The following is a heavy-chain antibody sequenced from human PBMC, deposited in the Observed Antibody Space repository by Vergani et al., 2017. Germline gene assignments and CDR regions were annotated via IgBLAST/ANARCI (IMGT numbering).Heavy chain of an antibody. CDR2: ISWDGGST. V-gene: IGHV3-43*01. D-gene: IGHD5-18*01. J-gene: IGHJ4*02. Sequence: VQLVESGGGVVQPGRSLRLSCAASGFTFSSYGMHWVRQAPGKGLEWVSLISWDGGSTYYADSVKGRFTISRDNSKNSLYLQMNSLRTEDTALYYCAKDIDRGYSYGEFDYWGQGTLVTVSS. CDR3: AKDIDRGYSYGEFDY. CDR1: GFTFSSYG.